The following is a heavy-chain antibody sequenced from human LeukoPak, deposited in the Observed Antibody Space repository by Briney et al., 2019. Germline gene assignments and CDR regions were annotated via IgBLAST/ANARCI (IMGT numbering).Heavy chain of an antibody. J-gene: IGHJ4*02. CDR3: ARGDYEIDY. CDR1: GGSFSGYY. V-gene: IGHV3-11*04. CDR2: ISSSGSTI. D-gene: IGHD4-17*01. Sequence: LSLTCAVYGGSFSGYYWSWIRQAPGKGLEWVSYISSSGSTIYYADSVKGRFTISRDNAKNSLYPQMNSLRAEDTAVYYCARGDYEIDYWGQGTLVTVSS.